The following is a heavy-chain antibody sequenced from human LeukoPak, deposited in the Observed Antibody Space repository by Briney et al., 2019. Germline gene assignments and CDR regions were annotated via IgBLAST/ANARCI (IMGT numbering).Heavy chain of an antibody. CDR2: ISAYNGNT. Sequence: ASVKVSCKASGYTFTNYGISWVRQAPGQGLEWMGWISAYNGNTDYAQNLQGRVTMTTDTLTNTAYMELRSLRSDDTAVYYCARDQSLVAYSSTWFDYWGQGTPVTVSS. J-gene: IGHJ4*02. V-gene: IGHV1-18*01. D-gene: IGHD6-13*01. CDR3: ARDQSLVAYSSTWFDY. CDR1: GYTFTNYG.